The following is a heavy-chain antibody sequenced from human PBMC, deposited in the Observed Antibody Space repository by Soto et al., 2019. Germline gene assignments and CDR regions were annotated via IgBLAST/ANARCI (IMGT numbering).Heavy chain of an antibody. CDR2: IRSKANSYAT. CDR3: TRPNSGYDYYYYGMDV. D-gene: IGHD5-12*01. J-gene: IGHJ6*02. CDR1: GFTFSGSA. V-gene: IGHV3-73*01. Sequence: GGSLRLSCAASGFTFSGSAMHWVRQASGKGLEWVGRIRSKANSYATAYAASVKGRFTIFRDDSKNTAYLQMNSLKTEDTAVYYCTRPNSGYDYYYYGMDVWGQGTTVTVSS.